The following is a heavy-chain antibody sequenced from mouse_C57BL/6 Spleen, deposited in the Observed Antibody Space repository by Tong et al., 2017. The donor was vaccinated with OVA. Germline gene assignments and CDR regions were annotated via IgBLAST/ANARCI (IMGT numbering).Heavy chain of an antibody. Sequence: EVQLQESGGGLVKPGGSLKLSCAASGFTFSDYGMHWVRQAPDKGLEWVAYISSGSSTIYYADTVKGRFTISRDNAKNTLFLQMSSLKSEDTAMYYCTRVFSGTWFAYWGQGTLVTVSA. CDR3: TRVFSGTWFAY. CDR2: ISSGSSTI. V-gene: IGHV5-17*03. J-gene: IGHJ3*01. D-gene: IGHD1-3*01. CDR1: GFTFSDYG.